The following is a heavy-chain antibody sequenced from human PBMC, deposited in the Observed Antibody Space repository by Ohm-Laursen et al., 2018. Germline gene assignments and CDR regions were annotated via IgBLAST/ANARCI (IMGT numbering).Heavy chain of an antibody. J-gene: IGHJ6*02. D-gene: IGHD3/OR15-3a*01. CDR3: AKDVNPTGGTQYHFFHGVDI. Sequence: RSLRLSCAASGFRFSDYAMHWVRQAPGKGLEWVSGLMGNSNFKQYADSVKGRFTISRDNARSSLYLQMQTLRPEDSALYYCAKDVNPTGGTQYHFFHGVDIWGQGTTVIVSS. CDR2: LMGNSNFK. V-gene: IGHV3-9*01. CDR1: GFRFSDYA.